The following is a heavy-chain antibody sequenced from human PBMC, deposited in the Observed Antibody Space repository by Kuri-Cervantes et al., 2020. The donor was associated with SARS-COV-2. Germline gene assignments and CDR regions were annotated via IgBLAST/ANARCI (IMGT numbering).Heavy chain of an antibody. CDR3: ARDLRLGKSLDY. CDR2: ISSSGDTI. D-gene: IGHD7-27*01. CDR1: GFTFSSYS. J-gene: IGHJ4*02. Sequence: GESLKISCAASGFTFSSYSMNWVRQAPGKGLEWVSYISSSGDTIYYADSVKGRFTISRDNAKNSLCLQMNSLRAEDTAVYYCARDLRLGKSLDYWGQGTLVTVSS. V-gene: IGHV3-48*01.